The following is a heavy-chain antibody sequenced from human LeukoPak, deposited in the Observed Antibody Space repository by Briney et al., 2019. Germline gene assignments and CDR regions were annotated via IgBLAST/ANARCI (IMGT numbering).Heavy chain of an antibody. D-gene: IGHD3-10*01. Sequence: GASVKVSCTASGGTFRSYAISWVRQAPGQGLEWVGGIIPIFGTANYAQKFQGRVTITADESTSTAYMELSSLRSEDTAVYYCARGPRSMVRGVIMDYWGQGTLVTVSS. CDR3: ARGPRSMVRGVIMDY. CDR2: IIPIFGTA. V-gene: IGHV1-69*13. J-gene: IGHJ4*02. CDR1: GGTFRSYA.